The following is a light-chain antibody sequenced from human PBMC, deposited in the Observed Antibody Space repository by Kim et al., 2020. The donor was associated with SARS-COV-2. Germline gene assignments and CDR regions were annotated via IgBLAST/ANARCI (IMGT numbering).Light chain of an antibody. CDR3: QAWDSSTGV. Sequence: SYELTQPPSVSVSPRQTASITCSGDKLGDKYACWYQQKPGQSPVLVIYQDTKRPSGIPERFSGSNSGNTATLTISGTQAMDEADYYCQAWDSSTGVFGGGPQLTVL. CDR2: QDT. V-gene: IGLV3-1*01. J-gene: IGLJ3*02. CDR1: KLGDKY.